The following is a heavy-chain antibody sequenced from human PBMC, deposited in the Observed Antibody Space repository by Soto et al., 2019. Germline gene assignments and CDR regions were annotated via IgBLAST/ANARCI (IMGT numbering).Heavy chain of an antibody. CDR1: GGTFSSYT. J-gene: IGHJ6*02. Sequence: GASVKVSCKASGGTFSSYTISWVRQAPGQGLEWMGRIIPILGIANYAQKFQGRVTITADKSTSTAYMELSSLRSEDTAVYYCARELVATIRTGYYYYGMDVWGQGTTVTVSS. V-gene: IGHV1-69*04. CDR2: IIPILGIA. D-gene: IGHD5-12*01. CDR3: ARELVATIRTGYYYYGMDV.